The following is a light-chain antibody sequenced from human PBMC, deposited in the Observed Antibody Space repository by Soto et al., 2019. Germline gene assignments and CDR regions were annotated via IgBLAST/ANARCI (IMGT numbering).Light chain of an antibody. CDR3: QQRNIWTPVT. J-gene: IGKJ5*01. CDR1: PSVDND. CDR2: GAF. Sequence: EMVLTQSPATLSLSPGERATLSCRASPSVDNDIAWYQQKPGQAPRLLIYGAFNSATGIPARFSGSGSGTVFTLPINSLEPEDFAVYYCQQRNIWTPVTFGHGTRMDIK. V-gene: IGKV3-11*01.